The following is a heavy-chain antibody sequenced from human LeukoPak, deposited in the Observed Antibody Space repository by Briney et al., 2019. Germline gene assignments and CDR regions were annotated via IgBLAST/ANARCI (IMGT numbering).Heavy chain of an antibody. CDR2: TIPIFGTA. CDR3: AREGSSTSHNWFDP. Sequence: EASVKVSCKASGGTFSSYAISWVRQAPGQGLEWMGGTIPIFGTANYAQKFQGRVTITADESTSTAYMELSSLRSEDTAVYYCAREGSSTSHNWFDPWGQGTLVTVSS. CDR1: GGTFSSYA. V-gene: IGHV1-69*01. D-gene: IGHD2-2*01. J-gene: IGHJ5*02.